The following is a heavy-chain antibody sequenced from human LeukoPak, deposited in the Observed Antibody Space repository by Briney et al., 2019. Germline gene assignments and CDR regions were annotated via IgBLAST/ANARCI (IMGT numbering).Heavy chain of an antibody. D-gene: IGHD5-18*01. CDR2: ISSSSSYI. CDR3: ARVDTAMVGYYYYYMDV. J-gene: IGHJ6*03. Sequence: PGGSLRLSCAASGFTFSSYSMNWVRQAPGKGLEWVSSISSSSSYIYYADSVKGRFTISRDNTKNSLYLQMNSLRAEDTAVYYCARVDTAMVGYYYYYMDVWGKGTTVTVSS. V-gene: IGHV3-21*01. CDR1: GFTFSSYS.